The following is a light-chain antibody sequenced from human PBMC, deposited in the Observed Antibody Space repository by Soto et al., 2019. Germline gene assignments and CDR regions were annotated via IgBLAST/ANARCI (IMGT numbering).Light chain of an antibody. CDR3: SAHGGTNPYV. Sequence: QSVLTQPPSASGSPGQSVAISCTGTASVIGGYTFVSWYQQHPGKAPKLLIYDVNKRPSGVPDRFSGSKSGNTASLTVSGLQAEDEADYYCSAHGGTNPYVFGTGTKLTVL. CDR1: ASVIGGYTF. CDR2: DVN. V-gene: IGLV2-8*01. J-gene: IGLJ1*01.